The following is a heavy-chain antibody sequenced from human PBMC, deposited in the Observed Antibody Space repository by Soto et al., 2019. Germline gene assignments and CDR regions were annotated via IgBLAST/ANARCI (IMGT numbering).Heavy chain of an antibody. V-gene: IGHV1-8*01. CDR3: ARGLNYDFWSGYFFDY. Sequence: ASVKVSCKASGYTFTSHDIHWVRQATGQGLEWMGWMSPRTGKTGYAREFQGRVAMTWNTSMSTGYMELSSLRSEDRAVYYCARGLNYDFWSGYFFDYWGQGSPVT. D-gene: IGHD3-3*01. J-gene: IGHJ4*02. CDR2: MSPRTGKT. CDR1: GYTFTSHD.